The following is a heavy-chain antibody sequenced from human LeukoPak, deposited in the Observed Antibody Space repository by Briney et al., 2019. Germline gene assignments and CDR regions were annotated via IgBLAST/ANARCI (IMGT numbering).Heavy chain of an antibody. D-gene: IGHD2-21*02. CDR1: GFTFSSYW. V-gene: IGHV3-7*04. CDR2: IKQDGSEK. Sequence: GGSLRLSCAASGFTFSSYWMSWVRQAPGKGLEWVANIKQDGSEKYYVDSVKGRFTISRDNAKNSLYLQMNSLRAEDTAVYYCARGDCGGDCSNYYYYGMDVWGQGPTVTVPS. J-gene: IGHJ6*02. CDR3: ARGDCGGDCSNYYYYGMDV.